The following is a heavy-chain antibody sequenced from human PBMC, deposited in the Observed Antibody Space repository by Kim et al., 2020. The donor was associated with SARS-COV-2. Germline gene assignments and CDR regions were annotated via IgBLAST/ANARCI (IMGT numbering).Heavy chain of an antibody. CDR2: IYHSGTT. J-gene: IGHJ4*02. V-gene: IGHV4-30-2*01. CDR1: GDSIDAGSYL. CDR3: ARGWAYYPSFEY. D-gene: IGHD1-26*01. Sequence: SETLSLTCAVSGDSIDAGSYLWSWIRQPPGKGLEWIGYIYHSGTTHYNPSLKSRVTISVDRSKNQFSLKVASVTAADTAVYYCARGWAYYPSFEYWGQGTLVTVSS.